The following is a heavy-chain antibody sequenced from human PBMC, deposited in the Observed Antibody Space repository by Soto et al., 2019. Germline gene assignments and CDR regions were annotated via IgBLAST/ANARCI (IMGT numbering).Heavy chain of an antibody. CDR3: AKDGKMRTKVWFPAGYGMDV. Sequence: GGSLRLSCAASGFTFSRYAMNWVRQAPGRGLQWISGISVSGGNTSYVESVRGRFTVYRDNSKNTLYLQMNNLRAEDTALYYCAKDGKMRTKVWFPAGYGMDVWGQGTTVTAP. D-gene: IGHD3-10*01. CDR1: GFTFSRYA. V-gene: IGHV3-23*01. J-gene: IGHJ6*02. CDR2: ISVSGGNT.